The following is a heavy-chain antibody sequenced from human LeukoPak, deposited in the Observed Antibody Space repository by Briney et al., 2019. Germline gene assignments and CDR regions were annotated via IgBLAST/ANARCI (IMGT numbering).Heavy chain of an antibody. CDR1: GYTFTSYD. J-gene: IGHJ4*02. D-gene: IGHD6-13*01. CDR2: MNPISGNT. CDR3: ARPLSRVTAVGKFSDY. V-gene: IGHV1-8*01. Sequence: ASVKVSCKASGYTFTSYDINWVRQAPGQGLEWMGWMNPISGNTGYAQKFQGRVTMTRDSSISTAYMELSSLRSDDTAVYYCARPLSRVTAVGKFSDYWGQGTLVTVSS.